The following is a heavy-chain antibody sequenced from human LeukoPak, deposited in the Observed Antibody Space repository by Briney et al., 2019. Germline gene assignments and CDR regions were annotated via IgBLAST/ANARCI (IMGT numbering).Heavy chain of an antibody. J-gene: IGHJ4*02. CDR3: ARGEGEDDSD. CDR1: GGSISSYY. D-gene: IGHD3-16*01. CDR2: IYYSGST. V-gene: IGHV4-59*01. Sequence: KPSETLSLTCTVSGGSISSYYWSWIRQPPGKGLEWIGYIYYSGSTSYNPSLKSRVTISVDTSRNQFSLKLSSVTAADTAVYYCARGEGEDDSDWGQGTLVTVSS.